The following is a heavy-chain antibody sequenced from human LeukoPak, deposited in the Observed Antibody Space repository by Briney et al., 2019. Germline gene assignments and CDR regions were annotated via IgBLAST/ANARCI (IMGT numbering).Heavy chain of an antibody. Sequence: GGSLRLSCAASGFTFSSSAMSWVRQVPGKGLEWVSGISASGGSTYYADSVRGRFTISRDNSKNTLYVQMNSLRDEDTAVYYCASSGGSSWYRGTNWFDPWGQGTLVTVSS. CDR1: GFTFSSSA. D-gene: IGHD6-13*01. V-gene: IGHV3-23*01. CDR2: ISASGGST. J-gene: IGHJ5*02. CDR3: ASSGGSSWYRGTNWFDP.